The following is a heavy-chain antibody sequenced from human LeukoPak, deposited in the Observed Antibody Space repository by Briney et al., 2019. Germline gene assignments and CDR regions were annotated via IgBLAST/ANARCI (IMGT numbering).Heavy chain of an antibody. Sequence: GESLKISCKGSGYSFTSYWIGWVRQAPGKGLEWVSSIGSSSRYIYYADSMKGRFTISRDNAKNSLFLQMHSLRAEDTAVYYCATEPHYWGQGTLVTVSS. V-gene: IGHV3-21*01. CDR2: IGSSSRYI. J-gene: IGHJ4*02. CDR1: GYSFTSYW. CDR3: ATEPHY.